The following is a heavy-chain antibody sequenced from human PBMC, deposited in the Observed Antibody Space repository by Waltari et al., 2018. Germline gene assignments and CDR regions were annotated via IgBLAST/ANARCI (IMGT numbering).Heavy chain of an antibody. CDR1: GGSISSGDYY. V-gene: IGHV4-30-4*08. CDR2: IYYSGST. Sequence: QVQLQESGPGLVKPSQTLSLTCTVSGGSISSGDYYWSWIRQPPGTGLEWIGYIYYSGSTYYNPSLKSRVTISVDTSKNQFSLKLSSVTAADTAVYYCAIKGIYCSSTSCYTGFDPWGQGTLVTVSS. D-gene: IGHD2-2*02. J-gene: IGHJ5*02. CDR3: AIKGIYCSSTSCYTGFDP.